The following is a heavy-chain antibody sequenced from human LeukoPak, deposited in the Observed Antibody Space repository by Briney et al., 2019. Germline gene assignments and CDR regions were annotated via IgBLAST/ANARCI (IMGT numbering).Heavy chain of an antibody. CDR2: ITPNSGGT. CDR1: GYTFTGYY. Sequence: ASGKVSCKASGYTFTGYYMHWVRQAPGQGLESLGSITPNSGGTNYAQKFQGRVTMTRDTSISTAYMELSRLRSDDTAVYYCARNLYDILTGYYSQELDYWGQGTLVTVSS. J-gene: IGHJ4*02. D-gene: IGHD3-9*01. V-gene: IGHV1-2*02. CDR3: ARNLYDILTGYYSQELDY.